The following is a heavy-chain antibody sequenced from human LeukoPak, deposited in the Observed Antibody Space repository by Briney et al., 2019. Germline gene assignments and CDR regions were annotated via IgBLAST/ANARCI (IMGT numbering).Heavy chain of an antibody. CDR2: ISYDGSNK. CDR3: AKGRRALYSIAAAGTFDY. Sequence: PGGSLRLSCAASGFTFSSYGMHWVRQAPGKGLEWVAVISYDGSNKYYADSVKGRFTISRDNSKNTLYLQMNSLRAEDTAVYYCAKGRRALYSIAAAGTFDYWGQGTLVTVSS. CDR1: GFTFSSYG. V-gene: IGHV3-30*18. J-gene: IGHJ4*02. D-gene: IGHD6-13*01.